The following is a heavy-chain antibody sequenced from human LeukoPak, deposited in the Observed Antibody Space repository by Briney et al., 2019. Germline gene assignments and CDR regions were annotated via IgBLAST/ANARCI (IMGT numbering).Heavy chain of an antibody. CDR3: AKEPQPSVRMLRGTMDV. V-gene: IGHV3-23*01. Sequence: GGSLRLSCAASGFTFSNYAMSWVRQAPGKGLEWVSVISGSGVATDYADSVKGRFTISRDNSKNTLFLQMNSLRAEDTAVYYCAKEPQPSVRMLRGTMDVWGQGTAVTVSS. D-gene: IGHD3-10*01. CDR2: ISGSGVAT. J-gene: IGHJ6*02. CDR1: GFTFSNYA.